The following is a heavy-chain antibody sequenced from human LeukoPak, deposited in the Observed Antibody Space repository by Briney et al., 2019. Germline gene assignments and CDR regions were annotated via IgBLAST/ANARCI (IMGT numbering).Heavy chain of an antibody. CDR2: ISGSGGST. J-gene: IGHJ4*02. CDR3: AKGSDYGGNSDYFDY. V-gene: IGHV3-23*01. D-gene: IGHD4-23*01. CDR1: GFTFSSYA. Sequence: PGGSLRLSCAASGFTFSSYAMSWVRQAPGKGLEWVSAISGSGGSTYYADFVKGRFTLSRDNSKNTLFLQMNSLRAEGTAVYYCAKGSDYGGNSDYFDYWGQGTLVTVSS.